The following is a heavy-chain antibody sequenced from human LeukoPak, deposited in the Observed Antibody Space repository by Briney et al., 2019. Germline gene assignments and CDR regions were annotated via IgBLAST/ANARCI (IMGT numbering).Heavy chain of an antibody. J-gene: IGHJ5*02. V-gene: IGHV3-23*01. CDR3: VRAVVVAASYRFDP. CDR1: GFTFSSYA. D-gene: IGHD2-15*01. Sequence: GGSLRLSCAASGFTFSSYAMSWVRQAPGKGLEWVSAISGSGGSTYYADSVKGRSTISRDNANNSLYLQMNSLRAEDTAVYYCVRAVVVAASYRFDPWGQGTLVTVSS. CDR2: ISGSGGST.